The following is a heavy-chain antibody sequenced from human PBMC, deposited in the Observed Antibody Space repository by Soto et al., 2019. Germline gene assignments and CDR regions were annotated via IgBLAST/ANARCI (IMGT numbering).Heavy chain of an antibody. CDR3: AGSLGRSCNDRVTFDP. J-gene: IGHJ5*02. CDR2: IYYSGST. V-gene: IGHV4-39*01. D-gene: IGHD6-13*01. CDR1: GGSISSSSSY. Sequence: QLQLQESGPGLVKPSETLSLTCTVSGGSISSSSSYWGWIRQSPEKGLEWIASIYYSGSTCYNPSLGRRGSLTVDPSKNRFFLGMSAVTAGDTVVEDGAGSLGRSCNDRVTFDPWGQGTLVTVPS.